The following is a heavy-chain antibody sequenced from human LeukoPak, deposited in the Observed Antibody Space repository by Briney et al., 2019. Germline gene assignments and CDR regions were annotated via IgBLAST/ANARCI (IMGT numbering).Heavy chain of an antibody. D-gene: IGHD5-18*01. CDR2: IYYSGST. Sequence: PSQTLSLTCTVSGGSISSYYWSWIRQPPGKGLEWIGYIYYSGSTNYNPSLKSRVTISVDTSQNQFSLSLSSVTAADTAVYYCARQVDTTMIYYYMDVWGKGTTVTVSS. CDR1: GGSISSYY. J-gene: IGHJ6*03. V-gene: IGHV4-59*08. CDR3: ARQVDTTMIYYYMDV.